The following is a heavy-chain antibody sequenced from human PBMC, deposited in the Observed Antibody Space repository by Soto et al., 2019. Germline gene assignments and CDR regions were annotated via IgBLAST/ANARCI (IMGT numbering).Heavy chain of an antibody. D-gene: IGHD1-26*01. CDR2: IIPILGIA. J-gene: IGHJ4*02. CDR3: ARESGNYD. V-gene: IGHV1-69*08. Sequence: QVQLVQSGAEVKKPGSSVKDSCKASGGTLSSYTISWVRQAPGQGLEWMGRIIPILGIANYAQKFQGRVKITADKSTSTAYMELSSLRSEDTAVYYCARESGNYDWCQGTLVTVSS. CDR1: GGTLSSYT.